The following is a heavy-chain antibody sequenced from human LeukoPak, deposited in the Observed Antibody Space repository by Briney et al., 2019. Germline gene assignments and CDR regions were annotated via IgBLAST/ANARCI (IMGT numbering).Heavy chain of an antibody. CDR2: ISYDGSNK. Sequence: GGSLRLSCAASGFTFSSYAMHWVRQAPGKGLEWVAVISYDGSNKYYADSVKGRFTISRDNSKNTLYLQMNSLRAEDTAVYYCARGGSIVVVPAAIPDAFDIWGQGTMVTVSS. CDR1: GFTFSSYA. J-gene: IGHJ3*02. V-gene: IGHV3-30-3*01. D-gene: IGHD2-2*01. CDR3: ARGGSIVVVPAAIPDAFDI.